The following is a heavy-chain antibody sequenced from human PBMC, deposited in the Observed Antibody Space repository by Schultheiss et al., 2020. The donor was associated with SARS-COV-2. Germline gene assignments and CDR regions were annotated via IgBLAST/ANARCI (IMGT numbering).Heavy chain of an antibody. Sequence: GGSLRLSCAASGFTFSSYAMSWVRQAPGKGLEWVSAISGSGGSTYYADSVKGRFTISRDNSKNTLYLQMNSLRAEDTAVYYCARDRGRPDYYDSSGYDYWGQGTLVTVFS. V-gene: IGHV3-23*01. J-gene: IGHJ4*02. D-gene: IGHD3-22*01. CDR2: ISGSGGST. CDR3: ARDRGRPDYYDSSGYDY. CDR1: GFTFSSYA.